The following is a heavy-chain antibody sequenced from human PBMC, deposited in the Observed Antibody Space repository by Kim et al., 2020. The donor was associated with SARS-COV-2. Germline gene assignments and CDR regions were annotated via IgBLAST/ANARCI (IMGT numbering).Heavy chain of an antibody. CDR2: ISYDGSNK. D-gene: IGHD2-8*02. Sequence: GGSLRLSCAASGFTFSSYAMHWVRQAPGKGLEWVAVISYDGSNKYYADSVKGRFTISRDNSKNTLYLQMNSLRAEDTAVYYCARLLVEELELGADFDYWGQGTLVTVSS. CDR1: GFTFSSYA. J-gene: IGHJ4*02. CDR3: ARLLVEELELGADFDY. V-gene: IGHV3-30-3*01.